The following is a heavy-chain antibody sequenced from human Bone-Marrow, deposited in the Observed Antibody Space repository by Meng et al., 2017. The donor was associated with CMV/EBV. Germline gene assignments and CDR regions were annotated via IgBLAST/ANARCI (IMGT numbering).Heavy chain of an antibody. D-gene: IGHD4-11*01. Sequence: EGSLRLSCVTSGFTFSGYGMHWVRQAPGKRLEWVANIKQDGSEKYYVDSVKGRFTISRDNSKNTLYLQMNSLRAEDTAVYYCAKDRIKRMTTGFDYWGQGTLVTVSS. CDR1: GFTFSGYG. V-gene: IGHV3-30*02. J-gene: IGHJ4*02. CDR2: IKQDGSEK. CDR3: AKDRIKRMTTGFDY.